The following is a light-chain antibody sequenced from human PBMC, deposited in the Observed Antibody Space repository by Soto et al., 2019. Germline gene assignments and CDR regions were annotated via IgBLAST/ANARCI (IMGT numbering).Light chain of an antibody. Sequence: QSVLTQPPSVSGAPGKRVTISCTGSISNIGAGYDVHWYQQLPGTAPKLLIYGNSNRPSGVPDRFSGSKSGTSASLAITGLQAEDEADYYCQSYDSSLSGSYVFGTGTKVTVL. V-gene: IGLV1-40*01. CDR2: GNS. J-gene: IGLJ1*01. CDR3: QSYDSSLSGSYV. CDR1: ISNIGAGYD.